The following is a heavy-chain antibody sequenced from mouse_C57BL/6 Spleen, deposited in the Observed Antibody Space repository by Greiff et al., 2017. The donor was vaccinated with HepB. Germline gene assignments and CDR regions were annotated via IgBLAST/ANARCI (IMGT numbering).Heavy chain of an antibody. J-gene: IGHJ3*01. Sequence: QVQLQQPGAELVMPGASVKLSCKASGYTFTSYWMHWVKQRPGQGLEWIGEIDPSDSYTNYNQKFKGKSTLTVDKSSSTAYMQLSSLTSEDSAVYYCARPYGNSSWFAYWGQGTLVTVSA. CDR3: ARPYGNSSWFAY. D-gene: IGHD1-1*01. CDR1: GYTFTSYW. CDR2: IDPSDSYT. V-gene: IGHV1-69*01.